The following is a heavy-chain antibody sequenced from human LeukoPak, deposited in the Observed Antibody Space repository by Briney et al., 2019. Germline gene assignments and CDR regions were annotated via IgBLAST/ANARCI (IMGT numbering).Heavy chain of an antibody. D-gene: IGHD4-23*01. CDR2: ITTSGGAK. V-gene: IGHV3-48*01. CDR3: AKAEGFFGGYYDH. CDR1: GFTFSSYS. J-gene: IGHJ4*02. Sequence: GGSLRLSCAASGFTFSSYSMNWVHQAPGKGLEWISYITTSGGAKNYADSVKGRFTISRDNAENSLYLQMNSLRAEDTAFYYCAKAEGFFGGYYDHWGQGTLVTVSS.